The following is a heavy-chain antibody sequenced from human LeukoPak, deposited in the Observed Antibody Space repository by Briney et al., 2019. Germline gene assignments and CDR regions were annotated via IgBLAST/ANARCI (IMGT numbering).Heavy chain of an antibody. CDR1: GNSIRSYY. J-gene: IGHJ4*02. V-gene: IGHV4-59*08. CDR3: AAALTGYADY. CDR2: IYYSGTT. Sequence: SETLSLTCSVSGNSIRSYYWSWIRQSPGKGLEWIGCIYYSGTTKYNPSLESRVTISVATSKDRFSLNLSSVTAADTAVYYCAAALTGYADYWGQGTLVTVSS. D-gene: IGHD3-9*01.